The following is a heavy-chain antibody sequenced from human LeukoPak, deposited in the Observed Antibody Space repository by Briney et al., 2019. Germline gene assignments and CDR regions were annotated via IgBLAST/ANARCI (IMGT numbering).Heavy chain of an antibody. CDR1: GGSFSGYY. CDR3: ARDSGSYSTPFDY. CDR2: ISSSSSYI. V-gene: IGHV3-21*01. J-gene: IGHJ4*02. D-gene: IGHD1-26*01. Sequence: ETLSLTCAVYGGSFSGYYWSWIRQPPGKGLEWVSSISSSSSYIYYADSVKGRFTISRDNAKNSLYLQMNSLRAEDTAVYYCARDSGSYSTPFDYWGQGTLVTVSS.